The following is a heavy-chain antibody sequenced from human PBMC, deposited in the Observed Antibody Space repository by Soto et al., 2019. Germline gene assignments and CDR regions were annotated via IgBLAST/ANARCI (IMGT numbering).Heavy chain of an antibody. V-gene: IGHV3-73*01. J-gene: IGHJ4*02. CDR1: GFTFSSYG. CDR3: TSSGSYYPALRDY. Sequence: GGSLRLSCAASGFTFSSYGMHWVRQAPGKGLEWVGRIRSKANSYATAYAASVKGRFTISRDDSKNTAYLQMNSLKTEDTAVYYCTSSGSYYPALRDYWGQGTLVTVSS. D-gene: IGHD1-26*01. CDR2: IRSKANSYAT.